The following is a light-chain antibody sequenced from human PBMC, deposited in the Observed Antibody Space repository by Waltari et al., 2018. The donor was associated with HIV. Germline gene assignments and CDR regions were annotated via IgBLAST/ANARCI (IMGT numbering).Light chain of an antibody. CDR2: EVS. J-gene: IGLJ1*01. Sequence: QSALTQPASVSGSPGQSITISCTGTSSDVGSYNLFSWYQQHPGKAPKLMIYEVSKRPSGVSNRFSGSKSGNTASLTISGLQAEDEADYYCCSYAGSGDVFGTGTKVTVL. CDR1: SSDVGSYNL. CDR3: CSYAGSGDV. V-gene: IGLV2-23*02.